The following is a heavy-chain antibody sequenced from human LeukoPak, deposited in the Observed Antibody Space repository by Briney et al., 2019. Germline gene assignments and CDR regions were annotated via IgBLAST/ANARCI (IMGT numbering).Heavy chain of an antibody. CDR2: INHSGST. CDR3: ARTPFPDRGYYFDY. J-gene: IGHJ4*02. Sequence: PSETLSLTCAVYGGSFSDYYWSWIRQPPGKGLEWIGEINHSGSTNYNPSLKSRVTISVDTSKNQFSLKLSSVTAADTAVYYCARTPFPDRGYYFDYWGQGTLVTVSS. V-gene: IGHV4-34*01. CDR1: GGSFSDYY.